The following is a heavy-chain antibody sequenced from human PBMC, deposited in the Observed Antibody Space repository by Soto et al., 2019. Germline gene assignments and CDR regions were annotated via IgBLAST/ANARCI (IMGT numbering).Heavy chain of an antibody. Sequence: PGGSLRLSCAGSVFSFGGYAMSCVRQAPGKGLGWVSGFSGGGTSTYYADSVKGRFTISRYRSVVYLQMDSLRSEDTAVYYCAIWGGYYPYYDQMGVGCQGTTDAVSS. CDR1: VFSFGGYA. D-gene: IGHD5-18*01. CDR3: AIWGGYYPYYDQMGV. CDR2: FSGGGTST. J-gene: IGHJ6*03. V-gene: IGHV3-23*01.